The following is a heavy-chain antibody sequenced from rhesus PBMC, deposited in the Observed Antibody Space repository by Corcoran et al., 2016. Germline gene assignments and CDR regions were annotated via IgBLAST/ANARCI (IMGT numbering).Heavy chain of an antibody. CDR1: GGSISSNY. Sequence: QVQLQESGPGLVKPLETLSLTCAVSGGSISSNYWSWIRQPPGKGLGWIGYVYGSGRSTNYTPALKIRVPLSVDTSKNQFSLKLSSVTAADTAVYYCARGVAAAGYNRFDVWGAGVLVTVSS. V-gene: IGHV4S11*01. CDR3: ARGVAAAGYNRFDV. J-gene: IGHJ5-1*01. D-gene: IGHD6-31*01. CDR2: VYGSGRST.